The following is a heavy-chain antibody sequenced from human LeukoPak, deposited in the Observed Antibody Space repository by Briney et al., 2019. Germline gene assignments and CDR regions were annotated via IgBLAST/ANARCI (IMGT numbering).Heavy chain of an antibody. D-gene: IGHD3-3*02. Sequence: GASVKIFCKASGYRFTSYYVNWVRQAPGQGLEWMGIINPNGGGTTYTGKFQGRVTMTRDTPTSTVYMELSSLRPDDTAVYYCARDPISSNWPRGHFFDPWGQGTLVTVSS. CDR2: INPNGGGT. CDR3: ARDPISSNWPRGHFFDP. CDR1: GYRFTSYY. V-gene: IGHV1-46*01. J-gene: IGHJ5*02.